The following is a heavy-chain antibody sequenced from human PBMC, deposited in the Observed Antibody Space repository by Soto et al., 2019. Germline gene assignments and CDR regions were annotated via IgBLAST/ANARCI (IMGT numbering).Heavy chain of an antibody. D-gene: IGHD3-10*01. CDR1: GYTFTGYY. J-gene: IGHJ3*02. Sequence: VASVKVSCKASGYTFTGYYMHWVRQAPGQGLEWMGWINPNSGGTNYAQKFQGWVTMTRDTSISTAYMELSRLRSDDTAVYYCTVLLWFGAQGDAFDIWGQGTMVTVSS. V-gene: IGHV1-2*04. CDR3: TVLLWFGAQGDAFDI. CDR2: INPNSGGT.